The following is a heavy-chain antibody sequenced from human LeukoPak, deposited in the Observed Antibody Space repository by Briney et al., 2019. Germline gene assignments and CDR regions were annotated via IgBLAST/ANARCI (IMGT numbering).Heavy chain of an antibody. CDR3: ARGEGLKLRYFDWLPGINSYFDY. V-gene: IGHV3-30-3*01. CDR1: GFTFSSYA. CDR2: ISYDGSNK. Sequence: GGSLRLSCAASGFTFSSYAMHWVRQAPGKGLEWVAVISYDGSNKYYADSVKGRFTISRDNSKNTLYLQMNSLRAEDTAVYYCARGEGLKLRYFDWLPGINSYFDYWGQGTLVTVSS. D-gene: IGHD3-9*01. J-gene: IGHJ4*02.